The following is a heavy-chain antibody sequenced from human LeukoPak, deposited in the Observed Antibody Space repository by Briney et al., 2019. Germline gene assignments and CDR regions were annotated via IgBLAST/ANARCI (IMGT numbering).Heavy chain of an antibody. Sequence: SETLSLTCAVYGGSFSGYYWSWIRQPPGKGLEWIGEINHSGSTNYNPSLKSRVTISVDTSKNQFSLKLSSVTAADTAVYYCARVYVGYCSGGSCYSYYYYYYYMDVWGKGTTVTVSS. J-gene: IGHJ6*03. CDR1: GGSFSGYY. V-gene: IGHV4-34*01. CDR2: INHSGST. D-gene: IGHD2-15*01. CDR3: ARVYVGYCSGGSCYSYYYYYYYMDV.